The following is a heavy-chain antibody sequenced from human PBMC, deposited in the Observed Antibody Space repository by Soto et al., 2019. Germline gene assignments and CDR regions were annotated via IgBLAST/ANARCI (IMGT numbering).Heavy chain of an antibody. J-gene: IGHJ6*02. CDR3: ARTPAKLRFLEWLTYYYGMDV. CDR1: GYTFTSYG. Sequence: ASVKVSCKASGYTFTSYGISWVRQAPGQGLEWMGWISAYNGNTNYAQKLQGRVTMTTDTSTSTAYMELRSLRSDDTAVYYCARTPAKLRFLEWLTYYYGMDVWGQGTTVTVS. V-gene: IGHV1-18*04. D-gene: IGHD3-3*01. CDR2: ISAYNGNT.